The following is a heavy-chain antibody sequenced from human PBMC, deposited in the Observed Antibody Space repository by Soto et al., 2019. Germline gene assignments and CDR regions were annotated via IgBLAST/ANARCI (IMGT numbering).Heavy chain of an antibody. D-gene: IGHD1-7*01. CDR1: GGSISSYY. CDR2: IYYSGST. CDR3: AGSPGLSRISGTTLGA. V-gene: IGHV4-59*08. Sequence: SETLSLTCTVSGGSISSYYWSWIRQPPGKGLEWIGYIYYSGSTNYNPSLKSRVTISVDTSKNMLYLQVNSLRADNTAVYYCAGSPGLSRISGTTLGAWGQGTLVTVSS. J-gene: IGHJ5*01.